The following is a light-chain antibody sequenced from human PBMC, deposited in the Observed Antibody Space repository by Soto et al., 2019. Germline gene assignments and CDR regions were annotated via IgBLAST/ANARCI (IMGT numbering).Light chain of an antibody. CDR1: HTITDF. J-gene: IGKJ1*01. Sequence: DIQMTQSPSSLSASVGDRVTITCRASHTITDFLSWYQERPGKAPKQLIYGASTLQDGVPSRFSGSGSATNFTLPISSLLRDDFATYHCQQTYSVPWTFGQGTKV. V-gene: IGKV1-39*01. CDR2: GAS. CDR3: QQTYSVPWT.